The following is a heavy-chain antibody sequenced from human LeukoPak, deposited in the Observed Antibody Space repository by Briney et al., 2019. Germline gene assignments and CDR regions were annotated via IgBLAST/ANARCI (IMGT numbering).Heavy chain of an antibody. J-gene: IGHJ4*02. D-gene: IGHD2-2*01. CDR2: IIPILGIA. CDR3: AREHGIYCSSTSCPGYFDY. CDR1: GYTFTSYD. Sequence: AASVKVSCKASGYTFTSYDINWVRQAPGQGLEWMGRIIPILGIANYAQKFQGRVTITADKSTSTAYMELSSLRSEDTAVYYCAREHGIYCSSTSCPGYFDYWGQGTLVTVSS. V-gene: IGHV1-69*04.